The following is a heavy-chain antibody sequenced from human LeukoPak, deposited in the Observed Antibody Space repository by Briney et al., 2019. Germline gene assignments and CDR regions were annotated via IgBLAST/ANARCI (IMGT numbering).Heavy chain of an antibody. Sequence: SETLSLTCTVSGYSISSGYYWGWIRQPPGKGLEWIGSIYHSGSTYYNPSLKSRVTISVDTSKNQFSLKLRSVTAADTAVYYCARVVAGGGGNNYYYYMDVWGKGTTVTVSS. D-gene: IGHD6-19*01. V-gene: IGHV4-38-2*02. CDR2: IYHSGST. J-gene: IGHJ6*03. CDR1: GYSISSGYY. CDR3: ARVVAGGGGNNYYYYMDV.